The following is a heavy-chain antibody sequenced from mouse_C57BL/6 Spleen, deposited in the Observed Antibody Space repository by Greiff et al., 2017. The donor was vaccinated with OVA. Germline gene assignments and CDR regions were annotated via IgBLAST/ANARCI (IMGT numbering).Heavy chain of an antibody. CDR3: ARASLPYAMDY. D-gene: IGHD6-1*01. J-gene: IGHJ4*01. CDR2: INPYNGGT. V-gene: IGHV1-19*01. Sequence: VQLQQSGPVLVKPGASVKMSCKASGYTFTDYYMNWVKQSHGKSLEWIGVINPYNGGTSYNQKFKGKATLTVDKSSSTAYMELNSLTSEDSAVYYCARASLPYAMDYWGQGTSVTVSS. CDR1: GYTFTDYY.